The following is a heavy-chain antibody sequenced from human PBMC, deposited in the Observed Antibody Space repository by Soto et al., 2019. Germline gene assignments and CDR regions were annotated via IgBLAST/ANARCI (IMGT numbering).Heavy chain of an antibody. CDR1: GFTFSSYG. J-gene: IGHJ3*02. CDR2: ISYDGSNK. V-gene: IGHV3-30*18. Sequence: QVQLVESGGGVVQPGRSLRLSCAASGFTFSSYGMHWVRQAPGKGLEWVAVISYDGSNKYYADSVKGRFTISRDNSKNKLYLQMNSLRAEDTAVYYCAKFVGLTATDAFDIWGQGTMVTVSS. D-gene: IGHD5-18*01. CDR3: AKFVGLTATDAFDI.